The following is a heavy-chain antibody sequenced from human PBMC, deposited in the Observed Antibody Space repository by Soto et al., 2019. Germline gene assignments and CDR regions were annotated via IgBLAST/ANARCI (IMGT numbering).Heavy chain of an antibody. CDR1: GYNFISYG. V-gene: IGHV1-18*01. CDR3: AREHQFWSGYSNWFDP. D-gene: IGHD3-3*01. Sequence: ASVKVSCKASGYNFISYGISWVRQAPGQGLEWMGWISAYNGNTNYAQKLQGRVTMTTDTSTSTAYMELRSLRSDETAVYYCAREHQFWSGYSNWFDPWGQGTLVTVSS. J-gene: IGHJ5*02. CDR2: ISAYNGNT.